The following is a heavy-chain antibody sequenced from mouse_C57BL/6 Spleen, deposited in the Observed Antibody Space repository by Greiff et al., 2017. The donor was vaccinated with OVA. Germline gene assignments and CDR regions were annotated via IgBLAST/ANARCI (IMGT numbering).Heavy chain of an antibody. V-gene: IGHV1-50*01. J-gene: IGHJ2*01. CDR2: IDPSDSYT. Sequence: QVQLKQPGAELVKPGASVKLSCKASGYTFTSYWMQWVKQRPGQGLEWIGEIDPSDSYTNYNQKFKGKATLTVDTSSSTAYMQLSSLTSEDSAVYYCARPYYSNYGDYWGQGTTLTVSS. D-gene: IGHD2-5*01. CDR3: ARPYYSNYGDY. CDR1: GYTFTSYW.